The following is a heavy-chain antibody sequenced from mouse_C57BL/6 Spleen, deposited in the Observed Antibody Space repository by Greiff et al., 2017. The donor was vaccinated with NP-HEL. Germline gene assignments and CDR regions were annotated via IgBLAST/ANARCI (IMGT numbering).Heavy chain of an antibody. D-gene: IGHD2-1*01. J-gene: IGHJ2*01. CDR2: INPNYGTT. CDR3: ARGGNYLYYFDY. V-gene: IGHV1-39*01. Sequence: VHVKQSGPELVKPGASVKISCKASGYSFTDYNMNWVKQSNGKSLEWIGVINPNYGTTSYNQKFKGKATLTVDQSSSTAYMQLNSLTSEDSAVYYCARGGNYLYYFDYWGQGTTLTVSS. CDR1: GYSFTDYN.